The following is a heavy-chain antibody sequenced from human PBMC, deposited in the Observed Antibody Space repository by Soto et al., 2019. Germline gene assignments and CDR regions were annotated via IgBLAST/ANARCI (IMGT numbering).Heavy chain of an antibody. Sequence: QVQLVESGGGVVQPGRSLRLSCAASGFTFSSYGMHWVRQAPGKGLEWVAVIWYDGSNKYYADSVKGRFTISRDNSKXXXXXXXXXXXXXXXXXXXXXXXXXXXXXXXXXDYWGQGTLVTVSS. CDR1: GFTFSSYG. CDR2: IWYDGSNK. J-gene: IGHJ4*02. CDR3: XXXXXXXXXXXXXDY. V-gene: IGHV3-33*01.